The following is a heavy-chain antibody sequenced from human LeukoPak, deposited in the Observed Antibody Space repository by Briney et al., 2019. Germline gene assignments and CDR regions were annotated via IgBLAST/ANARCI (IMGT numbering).Heavy chain of an antibody. Sequence: AGGSLRLSCAASGFTFSSYWMHWVRQAPGKGLVWVSRNSDGSSTTYADSVKGRFTISRDNAKNTLYLQMISLRAEDTAVYYCARSSYYYDSSDLIDYWGQGTLVTVSS. CDR1: GFTFSSYW. CDR2: NSDGSST. V-gene: IGHV3-74*01. CDR3: ARSSYYYDSSDLIDY. D-gene: IGHD3-22*01. J-gene: IGHJ4*02.